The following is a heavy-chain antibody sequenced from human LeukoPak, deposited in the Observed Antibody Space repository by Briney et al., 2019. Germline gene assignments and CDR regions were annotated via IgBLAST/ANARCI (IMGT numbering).Heavy chain of an antibody. D-gene: IGHD1-26*01. J-gene: IGHJ4*02. CDR1: GGSISSYY. CDR2: IYYSGST. CDR3: ARGRGSGSLGSYY. V-gene: IGHV4-59*12. Sequence: SETLSLTCTVSGGSISSYYWSWIRQPPGKGLEWIGYIYYSGSTNYNPSLKSRVTISVDTSKNQFSLKLSSVTAADTAVYYCARGRGSGSLGSYYWGQGTLVTVSS.